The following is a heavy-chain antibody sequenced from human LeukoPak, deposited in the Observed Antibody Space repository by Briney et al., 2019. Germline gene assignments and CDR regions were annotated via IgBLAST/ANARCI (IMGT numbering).Heavy chain of an antibody. Sequence: GGSLRLSCAAYGFTFSSYGMSWVRQAPGKGLEWVSTISGNGDKTYYADSVKGRFTISRDNSKNTLYLQMNSLRAEDTALFYCAKSSCSSSSCCTDYWGQGTLVTVPS. CDR3: AKSSCSSSSCCTDY. CDR2: ISGNGDKT. J-gene: IGHJ4*02. D-gene: IGHD2-2*02. V-gene: IGHV3-23*01. CDR1: GFTFSSYG.